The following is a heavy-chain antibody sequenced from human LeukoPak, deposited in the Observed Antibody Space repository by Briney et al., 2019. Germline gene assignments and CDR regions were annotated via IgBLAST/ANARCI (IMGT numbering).Heavy chain of an antibody. CDR3: ARDMYYDILTGYYIHYYYYMDV. CDR2: IKQDGSEK. D-gene: IGHD3-9*01. J-gene: IGHJ6*03. V-gene: IGHV3-7*01. Sequence: GGSLRLSCAASGFTFSSYWMSWVLQAPGKGLEWVANIKQDGSEKYYVDSVKGRFTISRDNAKNSLYLQMNSLRAEDTAVYYCARDMYYDILTGYYIHYYYYMDVWGKGTTVTVSS. CDR1: GFTFSSYW.